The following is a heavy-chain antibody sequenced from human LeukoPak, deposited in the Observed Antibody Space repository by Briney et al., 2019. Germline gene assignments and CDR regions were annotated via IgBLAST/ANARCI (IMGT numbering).Heavy chain of an antibody. CDR1: GFTVSSNY. CDR2: IHRGGST. D-gene: IGHD6-19*01. CDR3: ARDSRGWYGNFDY. J-gene: IGHJ4*02. V-gene: IGHV3-66*01. Sequence: AESLTLSCAASGFTVSSNYMSWVRQAQGKGLEWVSVIHRGGSTGHADSVKGRFTISRDNSKNQLYLRMDNLRVEHTAMYYCARDSRGWYGNFDYWGQGTLVTVSS.